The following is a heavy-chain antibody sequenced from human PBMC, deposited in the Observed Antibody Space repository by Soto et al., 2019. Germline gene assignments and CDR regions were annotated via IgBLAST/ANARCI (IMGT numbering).Heavy chain of an antibody. CDR2: IIPIFGTA. D-gene: IGHD6-6*01. Sequence: SMIISCWASGRNISSCGISWLRQAPGQGLEWMGGIIPIFGTANYAQKFQGRVTSTGDGSTSTVYMELSSVGSDDTAVYYCARKDISSSEYVQHWGQGTLVSVSS. CDR1: GRNISSCG. J-gene: IGHJ1*01. V-gene: IGHV1-69*13. CDR3: ARKDISSSEYVQH.